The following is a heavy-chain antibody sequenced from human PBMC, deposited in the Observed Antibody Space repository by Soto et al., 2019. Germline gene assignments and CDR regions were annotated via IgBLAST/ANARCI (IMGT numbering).Heavy chain of an antibody. V-gene: IGHV3-30*02. CDR1: GFTFSTYG. J-gene: IGHJ3*02. D-gene: IGHD1-26*01. CDR3: AKEFQWELHAFDI. CDR2: MGNDGITT. Sequence: PGGSLRLSCAASGFTFSTYGMHWVRQAPGKGLEWVAVMGNDGITTFYADSVKGRFTISRDNSKNTLFLQMNSLRADDTAVYYCAKEFQWELHAFDIWGQATIVTVSS.